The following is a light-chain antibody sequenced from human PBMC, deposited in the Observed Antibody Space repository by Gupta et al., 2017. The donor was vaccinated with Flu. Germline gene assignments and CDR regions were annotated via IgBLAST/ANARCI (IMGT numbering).Light chain of an antibody. V-gene: IGLV3-21*02. CDR2: DDS. Sequence: SSVLTQPPSVSVAPGQTARIPCGGNNIESKTVHWYQQKPGQAPVVVVCDDSDRPSGIPERFSGSNSGNTATLTISRVEAGDEADYYCQVWDSSSNRWVFGGGTKLTVL. CDR3: QVWDSSSNRWV. J-gene: IGLJ3*02. CDR1: NIESKT.